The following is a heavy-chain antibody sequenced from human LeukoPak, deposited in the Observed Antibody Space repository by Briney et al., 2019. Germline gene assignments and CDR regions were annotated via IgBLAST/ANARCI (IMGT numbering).Heavy chain of an antibody. CDR1: GFTFSSYG. J-gene: IGHJ6*02. Sequence: PGGSLRLSCAASGFTFSSYGMHWVRQAPGKGLEWVAVIWYDGSNKYYADSVKGRFTISRDNSKNTLYLQMNSLRAEDTAVYYCARDASYCSSTSCDYYYYYGMDVWGQGTTVTVSS. D-gene: IGHD2-2*01. V-gene: IGHV3-33*01. CDR3: ARDASYCSSTSCDYYYYYGMDV. CDR2: IWYDGSNK.